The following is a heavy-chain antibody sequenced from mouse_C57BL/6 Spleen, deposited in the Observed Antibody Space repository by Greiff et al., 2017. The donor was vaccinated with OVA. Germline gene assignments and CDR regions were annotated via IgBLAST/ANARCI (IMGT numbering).Heavy chain of an antibody. CDR3: AREVAAAQAVDY. J-gene: IGHJ2*01. Sequence: VQLQQSGAELARPGASVKLSCKASGYTFTSYGLSWVKQRTGQGLEWIGEIYPRSGNTYYNEKFKGKATLTADKSSSTAYMELRSLTSEDSAVYFCAREVAAAQAVDYWGQGTTLTVSS. CDR1: GYTFTSYG. D-gene: IGHD3-2*02. CDR2: IYPRSGNT. V-gene: IGHV1-81*01.